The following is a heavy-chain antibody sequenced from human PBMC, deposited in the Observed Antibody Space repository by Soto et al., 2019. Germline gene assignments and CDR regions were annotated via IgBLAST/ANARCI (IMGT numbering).Heavy chain of an antibody. Sequence: QVQLVQSGAEVKKPGSSVKVSCKASGGTFSSYTISWVRQAPGQGLEWMGRIIPILGIANYAQKFQGRVTITADKSTSTAYMELSSLRSEDTAVYYCARSEGGRYYYGSGSSDYYYGRDVWGQGTTVTVSS. CDR2: IIPILGIA. V-gene: IGHV1-69*02. CDR1: GGTFSSYT. CDR3: ARSEGGRYYYGSGSSDYYYGRDV. D-gene: IGHD3-10*01. J-gene: IGHJ6*02.